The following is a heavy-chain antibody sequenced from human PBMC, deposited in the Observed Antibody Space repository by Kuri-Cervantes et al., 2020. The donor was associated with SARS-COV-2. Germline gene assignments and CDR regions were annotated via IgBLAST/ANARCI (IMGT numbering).Heavy chain of an antibody. D-gene: IGHD3-10*01. CDR1: GFTFSSYG. CDR3: AREFLWFGELYYYYGMDV. V-gene: IGHV3-33*01. CDR2: IWYDGSNK. J-gene: IGHJ6*02. Sequence: GSLRLSCAASGFTFSSYGMHWVRQAPGKGLEWVAVIWYDGSNKYYADSVKGRFTISRDNSKNTLYLQMNSLRAEDTAVYYCAREFLWFGELYYYYGMDVWGQGNRVTVSS.